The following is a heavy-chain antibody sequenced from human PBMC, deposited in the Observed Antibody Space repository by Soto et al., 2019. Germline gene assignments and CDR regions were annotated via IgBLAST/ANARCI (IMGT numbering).Heavy chain of an antibody. CDR2: IIPIFGTA. CDR1: GGTFSSYT. D-gene: IGHD5-12*01. V-gene: IGHV1-69*12. J-gene: IGHJ2*01. CDR3: ARGNHRWLQWWYFDL. Sequence: QVQLVQSGAEVKKPGSSVTVSCKASGGTFSSYTISWVRQAPGQGLEWMGGIIPIFGTANYAQKFQGRVTITADESKSTAYMELSSLRSEDTAVYYGARGNHRWLQWWYFDLWGRGTLVTVSS.